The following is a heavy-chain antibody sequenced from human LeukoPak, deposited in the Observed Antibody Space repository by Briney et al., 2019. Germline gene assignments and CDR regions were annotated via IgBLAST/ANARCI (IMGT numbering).Heavy chain of an antibody. J-gene: IGHJ4*02. CDR1: GFTFGSYA. D-gene: IGHD4-17*01. V-gene: IGHV3-30-3*01. CDR3: ARETGSAVGSTDFDY. Sequence: GVPLRLSCAASGFTFGSYAIHWVRQAPGKGLEWVAVISYDGSNKYYADSVKGRFTTSRDNSKNTLYLQMNSLRAEDTAVYYCARETGSAVGSTDFDYWGQGTLVTVSS. CDR2: ISYDGSNK.